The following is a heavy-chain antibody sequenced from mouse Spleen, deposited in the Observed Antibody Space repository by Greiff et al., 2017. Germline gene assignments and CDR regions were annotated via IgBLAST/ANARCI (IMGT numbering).Heavy chain of an antibody. CDR3: ARYSANWDNFDV. CDR1: GYTFTSYW. CDR2: IDPSDSET. Sequence: VQLQQPGAELVRPGSSVKLSCKASGYTFTSYWMHWVKQRPIQGLEWIGNIDPSDSETHYNQKFKDKATLTVDKSSSTAYMQLSSLTSEDSAVYYCARYSANWDNFDVWGAGTTVTVSS. J-gene: IGHJ1*01. V-gene: IGHV1-52*01. D-gene: IGHD4-1*01.